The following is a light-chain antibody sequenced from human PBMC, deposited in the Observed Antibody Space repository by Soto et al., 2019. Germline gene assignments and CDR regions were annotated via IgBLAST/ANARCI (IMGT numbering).Light chain of an antibody. Sequence: EIVLTQSPDTLSLSPGERATLSCRASQSVSSSLAWYQQKPGQAPRLLIYDASNRATGIPARFSGSGSGTDFTLTISSLEPEDFAVYYCQQRRNWPPEVTFGPGTKVDLK. CDR3: QQRRNWPPEVT. J-gene: IGKJ3*01. V-gene: IGKV3-11*01. CDR2: DAS. CDR1: QSVSSS.